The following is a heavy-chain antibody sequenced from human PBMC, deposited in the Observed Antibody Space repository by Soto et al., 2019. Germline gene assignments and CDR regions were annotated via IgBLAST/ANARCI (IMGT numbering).Heavy chain of an antibody. CDR2: IIPIFGTA. CDR3: ARDLPPFGAWHSYGMDV. Sequence: QVQLVQSGAEVKKPGSSVKVSCKASGGTFSSYAISWVRQAPGQGLEWMGGIIPIFGTANYAQKFQGRVTISAGEATSTAYMEPSSLRSAYTAVYYCARDLPPFGAWHSYGMDVWGEGTTVAVSS. V-gene: IGHV1-69*12. CDR1: GGTFSSYA. D-gene: IGHD3-16*01. J-gene: IGHJ6*04.